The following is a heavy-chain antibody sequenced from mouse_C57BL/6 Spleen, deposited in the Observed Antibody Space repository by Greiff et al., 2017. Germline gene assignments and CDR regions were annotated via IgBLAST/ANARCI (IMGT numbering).Heavy chain of an antibody. J-gene: IGHJ3*01. CDR2: IHPNSGST. CDR3: ARGRLGYYGSSYWFAY. Sequence: QVQLKQPGAELVKPGASVKLSCKASGYTFTSYWMHWVKQRPGQGLEWIGMIHPNSGSTNYNEKFKSKATLTVDKSSSTAYMLLSSLTSEDSAVYYCARGRLGYYGSSYWFAYWGQGTLVTVSA. V-gene: IGHV1-64*01. CDR1: GYTFTSYW. D-gene: IGHD1-1*01.